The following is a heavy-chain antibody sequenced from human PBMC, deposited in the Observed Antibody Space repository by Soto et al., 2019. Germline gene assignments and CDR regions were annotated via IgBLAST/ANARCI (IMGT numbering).Heavy chain of an antibody. V-gene: IGHV3-30*18. CDR3: AKDRTWDCSSTSCYIDCYYYGINV. J-gene: IGHJ6*02. Sequence: GGSLRLSCAASGVTFSSYGMHWVRQGPGKGLERVAVISYDGSNKYYADSVKGRFTISRDNSKNTLYLQMNSLGAEDTAVYYCAKDRTWDCSSTSCYIDCYYYGINVWGQGTTGTVSS. D-gene: IGHD2-2*01. CDR1: GVTFSSYG. CDR2: ISYDGSNK.